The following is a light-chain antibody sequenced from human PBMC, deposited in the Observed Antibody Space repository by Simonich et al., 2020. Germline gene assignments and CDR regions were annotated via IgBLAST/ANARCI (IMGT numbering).Light chain of an antibody. J-gene: IGLJ2*01. CDR3: MIWHSSAVV. V-gene: IGLV5-45*01. CDR1: SGINVGTYR. Sequence: QAVLTQPASLSASPGASASLTCTLRSGINVGTYRIYWYQQKPGSPPQYLLRYKSDSDNQQGSGVPSRFSGSNDASANAVILLISGLQSEDEADYYCMIWHSSAVVFGGGTKLTVL. CDR2: YKSDSDN.